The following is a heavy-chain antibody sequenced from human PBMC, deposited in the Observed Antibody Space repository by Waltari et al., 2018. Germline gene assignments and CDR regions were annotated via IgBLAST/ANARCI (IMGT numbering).Heavy chain of an antibody. J-gene: IGHJ4*02. CDR2: IRFDGGQK. Sequence: QVQLVESGGGVVLPGGALRLSCNASGVIFSRQDMNWVRQAPGMGLEWVSLIRFDGGQKFYADTVKGRFTVSRDNSRDTLYLHMESLRSGDTATYFCATQASIPSPSFWGRGTLVTVSS. D-gene: IGHD2-21*01. CDR1: GVIFSRQD. V-gene: IGHV3-30*02. CDR3: ATQASIPSPSF.